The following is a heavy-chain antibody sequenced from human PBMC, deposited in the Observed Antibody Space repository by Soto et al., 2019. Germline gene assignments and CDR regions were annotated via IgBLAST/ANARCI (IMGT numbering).Heavy chain of an antibody. V-gene: IGHV3-30-3*01. D-gene: IGHD3-10*01. Sequence: GGSLRLSCAASGFTFSSYAMHWFRQAPGKGLEWVAVISYDGSNKYYADSVKGRFTISRDNSKNTLYLQMNSLRAEDTAVYYCAREWLYFDYWGQGTLVTVSS. CDR3: AREWLYFDY. J-gene: IGHJ4*02. CDR1: GFTFSSYA. CDR2: ISYDGSNK.